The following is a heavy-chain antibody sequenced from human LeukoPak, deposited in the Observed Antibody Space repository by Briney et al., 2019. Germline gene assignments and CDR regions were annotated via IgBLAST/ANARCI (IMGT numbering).Heavy chain of an antibody. CDR2: ISSSGSTI. J-gene: IGHJ4*02. CDR3: VCMTTVTVHDY. CDR1: GFTFSSYE. D-gene: IGHD4-17*01. V-gene: IGHV3-48*03. Sequence: GGSLRLSCAASGFTFSSYEMNWVRQAPGKGLEWVSYISSSGSTIYYADSVKGRFTISRDNAKNSLYLQMNSLRAEDTAVYYCVCMTTVTVHDYWGQGTLVTVSS.